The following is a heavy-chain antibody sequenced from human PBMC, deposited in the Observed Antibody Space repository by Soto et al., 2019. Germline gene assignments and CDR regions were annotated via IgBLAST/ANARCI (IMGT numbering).Heavy chain of an antibody. CDR3: VREPWGFSGTWYDY. J-gene: IGHJ4*02. CDR2: INHDGSKT. V-gene: IGHV3-74*01. D-gene: IGHD6-13*01. CDR1: QFSFSSYW. Sequence: LRLSCAASQFSFSSYWMHWVRQVPGKGPAWVSRINHDGSKTEYADSVKGRFTISRDNTNNTLYLQMNSLRVEDTAMYYCVREPWGFSGTWYDYWGQGTLVTVSS.